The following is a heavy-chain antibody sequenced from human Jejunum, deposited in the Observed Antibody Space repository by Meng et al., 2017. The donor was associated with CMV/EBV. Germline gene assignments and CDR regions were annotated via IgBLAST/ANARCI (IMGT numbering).Heavy chain of an antibody. CDR3: ARGFSNGYQPFDY. CDR1: GGSVNNYA. J-gene: IGHJ4*02. Sequence: QVRFLESGAEVKKPGSSVKVSCTSSGGSVNNYAINWVRQAPGQGLEWMGGIIPIFRTPQYAQKFQGRLTITADGPTGTTFMELSSLTSDDTAIYYCARGFSNGYQPFDYWGQGTLVTVSS. V-gene: IGHV1-69*12. D-gene: IGHD2-2*01. CDR2: IIPIFRTP.